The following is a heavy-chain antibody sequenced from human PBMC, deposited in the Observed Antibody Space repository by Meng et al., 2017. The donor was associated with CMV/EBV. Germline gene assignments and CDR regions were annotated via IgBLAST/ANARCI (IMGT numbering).Heavy chain of an antibody. CDR2: INWNGGST. V-gene: IGHV3-20*04. Sequence: GESLKISCAASGFTFDDYGMSWVRQAPGKGLEWVSGINWNGGSTGYADSMKGRFTISRDNAKNSLYLQMNSLRAEDTALYYCARGGIAARRGMDVWGQGTTVTVSS. D-gene: IGHD6-6*01. J-gene: IGHJ6*02. CDR1: GFTFDDYG. CDR3: ARGGIAARRGMDV.